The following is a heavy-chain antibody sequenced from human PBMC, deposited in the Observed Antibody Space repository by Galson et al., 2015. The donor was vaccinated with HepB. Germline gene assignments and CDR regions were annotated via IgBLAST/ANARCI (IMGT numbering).Heavy chain of an antibody. D-gene: IGHD1-7*01. J-gene: IGHJ5*02. CDR3: ARDNWNYVARWFDP. Sequence: SETLSLTCTVSGGSISSYYWSWIRQPPGKGLEWIGYIYYSGSTNYNPSLKSRVTISVDTSKNQFSLKLSSVTAADTAVYYCARDNWNYVARWFDPWGQGTLVTVSS. CDR2: IYYSGST. V-gene: IGHV4-59*01. CDR1: GGSISSYY.